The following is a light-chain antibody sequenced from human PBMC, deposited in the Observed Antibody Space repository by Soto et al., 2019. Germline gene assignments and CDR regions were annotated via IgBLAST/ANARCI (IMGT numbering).Light chain of an antibody. Sequence: EIVMTQSPATLSVSPGERATLSCRASQSVSSNLAWYQQKPGQAPRLLIYGASASATGIPARFSGSGSETEFTLTISSVQSEDFAVCYCQQYNNWPPYTFGQGTKLEIK. V-gene: IGKV3-15*01. J-gene: IGKJ2*01. CDR2: GAS. CDR3: QQYNNWPPYT. CDR1: QSVSSN.